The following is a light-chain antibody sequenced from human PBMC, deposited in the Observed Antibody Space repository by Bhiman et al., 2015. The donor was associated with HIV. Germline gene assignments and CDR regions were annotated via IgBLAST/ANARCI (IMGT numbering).Light chain of an antibody. CDR1: RSDIGSYHL. V-gene: IGLV2-14*02. Sequence: QSALTQTASVSGSPGQSITISCTGTRSDIGSYHLVSWYQQYPGIAPKVMIYEVSKRPSGISNRFSGSKSGNTASLTISGLQAEDEADYYCSSYTSSSTLRVFGGGTKLTVL. J-gene: IGLJ3*02. CDR2: EVS. CDR3: SSYTSSSTLRV.